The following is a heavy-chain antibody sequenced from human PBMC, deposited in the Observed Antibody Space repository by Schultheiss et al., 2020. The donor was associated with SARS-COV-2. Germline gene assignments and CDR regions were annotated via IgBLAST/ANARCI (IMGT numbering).Heavy chain of an antibody. J-gene: IGHJ4*02. CDR3: ARLLRDSSGLYYFDY. V-gene: IGHV4-39*01. CDR2: IYYSGST. D-gene: IGHD3-22*01. CDR1: GGSISSSSYY. Sequence: SETLSLTCTVSGGSISSSSYYWGWIRQPPGKGLEWIGSIYYSGSTYYNPSLKSRVTISVDTSKNQFSLKLSSVTAADTAVYYCARLLRDSSGLYYFDYWGQGTLVTVSS.